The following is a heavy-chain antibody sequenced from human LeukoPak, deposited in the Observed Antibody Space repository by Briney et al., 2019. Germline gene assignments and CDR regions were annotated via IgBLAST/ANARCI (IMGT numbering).Heavy chain of an antibody. CDR1: GFTFSSYG. D-gene: IGHD4-17*01. Sequence: GGSLRLSCAASGFTFSSYGMHWVRQAPGKGLEWVAVIWYDGSNKYYADSVKGRFTISRDNSKNSLFLQMNSLRSEDTALYYCAKDTPYGDYAIDYWGQGTLVTVSS. V-gene: IGHV3-33*03. CDR2: IWYDGSNK. CDR3: AKDTPYGDYAIDY. J-gene: IGHJ4*02.